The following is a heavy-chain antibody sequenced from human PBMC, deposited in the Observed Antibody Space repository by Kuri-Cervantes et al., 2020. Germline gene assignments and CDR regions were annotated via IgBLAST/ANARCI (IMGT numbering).Heavy chain of an antibody. J-gene: IGHJ4*02. V-gene: IGHV3-30*03. Sequence: GGSLRLSCAASGFTFSSYGMHWVRQAPGKGLEWVAVISYDGSNKYYADPVKGRFTISRDNAKNSLDLQMNSLRAEDTAVYYCARDPLNYASYYDYWGQGTLVTVSS. D-gene: IGHD1-7*01. CDR2: ISYDGSNK. CDR3: ARDPLNYASYYDY. CDR1: GFTFSSYG.